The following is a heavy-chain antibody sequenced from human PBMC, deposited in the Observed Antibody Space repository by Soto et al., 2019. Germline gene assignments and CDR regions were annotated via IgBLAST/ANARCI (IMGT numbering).Heavy chain of an antibody. CDR2: IIPIFGPA. J-gene: IGHJ4*02. CDR3: ARDGGYCSGGSCYTFDY. V-gene: IGHV1-69*13. CDR1: GGTFNIYA. Sequence: SVKVSCKASGGTFNIYASSCVLQSALRGLEWMGGIIPIFGPAKYAQKFQGRVTITADQSTGTGYMELRSLRAEDTAVYYCARDGGYCSGGSCYTFDYWGQGTLVTVSS. D-gene: IGHD2-15*01.